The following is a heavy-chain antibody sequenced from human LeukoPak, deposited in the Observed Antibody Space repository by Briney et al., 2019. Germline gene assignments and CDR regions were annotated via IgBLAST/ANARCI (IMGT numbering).Heavy chain of an antibody. Sequence: GGSLRLSCAASGSTFSSYAMSWVRQAPGKGLEWVSAISGSGGSTYYADSVKGRFTISRDNSKNTLYLQMNSLRAEDTAVYYCAKALTIYYGSGSSDYWGQGTLVTVSS. V-gene: IGHV3-23*01. CDR2: ISGSGGST. J-gene: IGHJ4*02. CDR3: AKALTIYYGSGSSDY. CDR1: GSTFSSYA. D-gene: IGHD3-10*01.